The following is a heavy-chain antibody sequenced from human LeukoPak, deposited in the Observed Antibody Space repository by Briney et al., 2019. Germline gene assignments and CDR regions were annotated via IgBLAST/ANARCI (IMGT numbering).Heavy chain of an antibody. CDR3: AKDRGGLRYYDKKKYYFDY. CDR2: IYSMGNT. J-gene: IGHJ4*02. D-gene: IGHD3-9*01. V-gene: IGHV3-53*01. Sequence: GGSLRLSCAASGFTVSREYMSWLRQAPGKGLEWVSVIYSMGNTYYADSVKGRFTISRDNSKNTLYLQMNSLRAEDTAVYYCAKDRGGLRYYDKKKYYFDYWGQGTLVTVSS. CDR1: GFTVSREY.